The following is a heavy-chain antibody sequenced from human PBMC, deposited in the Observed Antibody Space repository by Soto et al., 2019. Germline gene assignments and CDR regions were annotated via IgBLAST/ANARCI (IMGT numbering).Heavy chain of an antibody. Sequence: ASVKVSCKASGYTFTSYAMHWVRQAPGQRLEWMGWINAGNGNTKYSQKFQGRVTITRDTSASTAYMELSSLRSDDTAVYYCARVFEYYDSSGPGSFDIWGQGTMVTVS. V-gene: IGHV1-3*01. J-gene: IGHJ3*02. CDR2: INAGNGNT. D-gene: IGHD3-22*01. CDR1: GYTFTSYA. CDR3: ARVFEYYDSSGPGSFDI.